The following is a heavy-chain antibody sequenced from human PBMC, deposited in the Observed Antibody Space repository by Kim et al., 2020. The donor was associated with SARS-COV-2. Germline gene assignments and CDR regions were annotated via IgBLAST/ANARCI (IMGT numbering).Heavy chain of an antibody. J-gene: IGHJ4*02. V-gene: IGHV3-74*01. D-gene: IGHD3-10*01. CDR2: ITDDGTTT. CDR1: GFTFSSYW. Sequence: GGSLRLSCAASGFTFSSYWMHWVRQAPGKGLVWVSYITDDGTTTNYADSVKGRFSISRDNAKNTLFLQMNSLRADDTAVYYCARGGIGSFDYWGQGTLVTVS. CDR3: ARGGIGSFDY.